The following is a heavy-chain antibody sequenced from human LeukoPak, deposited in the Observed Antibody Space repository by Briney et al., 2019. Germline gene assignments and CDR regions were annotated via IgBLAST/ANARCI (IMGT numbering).Heavy chain of an antibody. D-gene: IGHD1-7*01. J-gene: IGHJ4*02. V-gene: IGHV3-21*01. Sequence: PGGPPRLSCAASGFTLSEYTMDWGRPAPGEGLEWVSSIGGSGDSIYYADSVKGRFTISRDNAKNSLDLQMNSLRAEDTAVYYCARDRNWNYDYWGEGTLVTVSS. CDR3: ARDRNWNYDY. CDR2: IGGSGDSI. CDR1: GFTLSEYT.